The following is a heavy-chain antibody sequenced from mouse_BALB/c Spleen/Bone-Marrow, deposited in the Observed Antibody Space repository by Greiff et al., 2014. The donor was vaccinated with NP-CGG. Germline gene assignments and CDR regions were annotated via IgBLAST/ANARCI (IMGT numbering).Heavy chain of an antibody. CDR3: AREWTARAVDY. D-gene: IGHD3-2*01. Sequence: QVQLQQSGAELVRPGTSVKVSCKASGYAFTNYLIEWVKQRPVQGLEWIGVINPGSGRANYNAKFKGKATLTADKSSSTAYMQLSSLTSDDSAVYFCAREWTARAVDYWGQGTTLTVSS. V-gene: IGHV1-54*01. J-gene: IGHJ2*01. CDR2: INPGSGRA. CDR1: GYAFTNYL.